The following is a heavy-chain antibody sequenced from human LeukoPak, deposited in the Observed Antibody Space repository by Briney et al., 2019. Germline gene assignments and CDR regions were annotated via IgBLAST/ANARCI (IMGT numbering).Heavy chain of an antibody. CDR1: GFTFSSYF. Sequence: GGSLRLSCAASGFTFSSYFMNWVHQAPGKGLEWVSYISYSTSTMYYADSVKGRFTISRDNAKNSLYLQMNSLRAEDTAVYYCARGSEWSSGVSDYWGQGTLVTVSS. CDR2: ISYSTSTM. CDR3: ARGSEWSSGVSDY. V-gene: IGHV3-48*04. D-gene: IGHD3-3*01. J-gene: IGHJ4*02.